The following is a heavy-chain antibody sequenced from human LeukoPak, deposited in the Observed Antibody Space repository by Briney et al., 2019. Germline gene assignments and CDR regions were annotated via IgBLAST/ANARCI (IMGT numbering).Heavy chain of an antibody. V-gene: IGHV4-39*07. D-gene: IGHD2-2*01. J-gene: IGHJ6*02. CDR1: GGSISSGDYY. CDR2: INHSGST. Sequence: SETLSLTCTVSGGSISSGDYYWSWIRQPPGKGLEWIGEINHSGSTNYNPSLKSRVTISVDTSKNQFSLKLSSVTAADTAVYYCARGKAPPVVPAARYYYYGMDVWGQGTTVTVSS. CDR3: ARGKAPPVVPAARYYYYGMDV.